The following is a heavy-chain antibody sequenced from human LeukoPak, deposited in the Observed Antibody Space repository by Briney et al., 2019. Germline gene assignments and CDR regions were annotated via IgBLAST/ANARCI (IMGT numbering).Heavy chain of an antibody. Sequence: SEKVSCKASGGTFNSYAISWVRQGPGQGVEGMGGIITMLGKGKYAKKLQGRVTITEDESTSTAYMELSSLRSEDTAVYYCARGQTPDCSSTSCYSFRWLNYYYYYLDVWGKGTTVTVSS. CDR1: GGTFNSYA. V-gene: IGHV1-69*13. CDR2: IITMLGKG. J-gene: IGHJ6*03. CDR3: ARGQTPDCSSTSCYSFRWLNYYYYYLDV. D-gene: IGHD2-2*01.